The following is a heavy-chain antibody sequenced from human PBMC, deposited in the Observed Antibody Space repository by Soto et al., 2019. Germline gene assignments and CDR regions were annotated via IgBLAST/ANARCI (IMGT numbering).Heavy chain of an antibody. D-gene: IGHD5-12*01. V-gene: IGHV4-31*03. CDR1: VVSISSGGYY. CDR3: ASVGGWLHSYVSRRYWYFDL. J-gene: IGHJ2*01. CDR2: IYYSGST. Sequence: TLSLTCTFSVVSISSGGYYCSWIRQHPWKGLEWIGYIYYSGSTYYNPSLKSRVTISVDTSKNQFSLKLSSVTAADTAVYYCASVGGWLHSYVSRRYWYFDLGDVPHWSPSP.